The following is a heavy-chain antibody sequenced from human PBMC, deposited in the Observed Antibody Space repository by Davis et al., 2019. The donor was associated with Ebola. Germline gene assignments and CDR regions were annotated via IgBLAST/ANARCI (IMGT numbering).Heavy chain of an antibody. Sequence: PGGSLRLSCAASGFTVSSNYMSWVRQAPGKGLEWVSVIYSGGSTYYADSVKGRFTISRDNSKNTPYLQMNSLRAEDTAVYYCARAMTTVTHYYGMDVWGQGTTVTVSS. D-gene: IGHD4-17*01. CDR2: IYSGGST. CDR1: GFTVSSNY. V-gene: IGHV3-66*01. CDR3: ARAMTTVTHYYGMDV. J-gene: IGHJ6*02.